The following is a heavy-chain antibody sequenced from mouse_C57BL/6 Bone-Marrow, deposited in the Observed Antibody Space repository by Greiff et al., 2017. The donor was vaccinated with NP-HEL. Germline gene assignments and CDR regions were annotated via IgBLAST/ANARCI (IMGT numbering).Heavy chain of an antibody. J-gene: IGHJ2*01. V-gene: IGHV1-15*01. Sequence: VQLQQSGAELVRPGASVTLSCKASGYTFTDYDMHWVKQTPVHGLEWIGAIDPETGGTAYNQKFKGKAILTADKSSSTAYMELRSLTSEDSAVYYCTRPITTVDVYYFDYWGQGTTLTVSS. D-gene: IGHD1-1*01. CDR3: TRPITTVDVYYFDY. CDR2: IDPETGGT. CDR1: GYTFTDYD.